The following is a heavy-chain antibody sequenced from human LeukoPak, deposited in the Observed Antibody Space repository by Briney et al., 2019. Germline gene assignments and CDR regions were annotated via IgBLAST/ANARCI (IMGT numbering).Heavy chain of an antibody. CDR1: GFTFSSYG. CDR3: ARDRYSYGYYWFDL. D-gene: IGHD5-18*01. Sequence: GGSLRLSCAASGFTFSSYGMHWVRQAPGKGLEWVAVIWYDGSNKYYADSVKGRFTVSRDNSKNTLYLQMNSLRAEDTAVYYCARDRYSYGYYWFDLWGQRTLVTVSS. J-gene: IGHJ5*02. V-gene: IGHV3-33*01. CDR2: IWYDGSNK.